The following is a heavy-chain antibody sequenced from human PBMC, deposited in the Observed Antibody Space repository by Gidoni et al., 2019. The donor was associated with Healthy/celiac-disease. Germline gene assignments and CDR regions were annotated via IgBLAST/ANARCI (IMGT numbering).Heavy chain of an antibody. CDR1: GFTFIRYA. J-gene: IGHJ6*04. CDR2: ISGSGGST. V-gene: IGHV3-23*01. CDR3: AEGGARPHYYYGMDV. Sequence: EVQLLESGGGLVQPGGSLRLSCAASGFTFIRYAMSWVRQAPGKGLEWVSAISGSGGSTYYADSVKGRFTISRDNSKNTLYLQMNSLRAEDTAVYYCAEGGARPHYYYGMDVWGKGTTVTVSS. D-gene: IGHD6-6*01.